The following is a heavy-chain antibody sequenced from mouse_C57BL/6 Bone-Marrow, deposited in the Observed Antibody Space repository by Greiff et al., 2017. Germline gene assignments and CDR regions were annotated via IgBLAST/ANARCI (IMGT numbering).Heavy chain of an antibody. D-gene: IGHD2-3*01. Sequence: QVQLKQSGAELVKPGASVKLSCKASGYTFTSYWMQWVKQRPGQGLEWIGEIDPSDSYTNYNQKFKGKATLTVDTSSSTAYMQLSSLTSEDSAVYYCARDGYYGLYAMDYWGQGTSVTVSS. CDR3: ARDGYYGLYAMDY. CDR2: IDPSDSYT. V-gene: IGHV1-50*01. CDR1: GYTFTSYW. J-gene: IGHJ4*01.